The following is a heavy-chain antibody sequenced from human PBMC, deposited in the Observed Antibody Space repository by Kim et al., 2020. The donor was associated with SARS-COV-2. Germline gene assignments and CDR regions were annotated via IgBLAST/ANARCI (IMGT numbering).Heavy chain of an antibody. CDR3: TTAPFPHGLRFFDWLLYAGIADY. CDR1: GFTFSNAW. J-gene: IGHJ4*02. D-gene: IGHD3-9*01. V-gene: IGHV3-15*01. Sequence: GGSLRLSCAASGFTFSNAWMSWVRQAPGKGLEWVGRIKSKTDGGPTDYAAPVKGRCTISRDDSKNTLYLQKNSLKTEDTAVYYCTTAPFPHGLRFFDWLLYAGIADYCGQGTLVTVSS. CDR2: IKSKTDGGPT.